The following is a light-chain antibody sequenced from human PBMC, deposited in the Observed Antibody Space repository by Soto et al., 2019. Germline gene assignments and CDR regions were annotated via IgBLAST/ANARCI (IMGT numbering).Light chain of an antibody. J-gene: IGKJ1*01. CDR1: QGIKDY. CDR3: QFYGSSPRT. Sequence: EIVMTQSPATLSVSPGERATLSCRASQGIKDYLAWFQQKPGQAPRLLIYGASTRATAIPARFSGSGSGTEFTLSISSLQSEDFAVYYCQFYGSSPRTFGQGTKVDIK. V-gene: IGKV3-15*01. CDR2: GAS.